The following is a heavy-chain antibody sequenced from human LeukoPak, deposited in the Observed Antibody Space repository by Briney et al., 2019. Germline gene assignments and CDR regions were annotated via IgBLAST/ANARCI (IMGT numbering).Heavy chain of an antibody. Sequence: GASVKVSCKASGYTFTGYYMHWVRQAPGQGLEGMGWINPNSGGTNYAQKFQGRVTMTRDTSISTAYMELSRLRSDDTAVYYSARDTAIAAAALDAFDIWGQGTMGTVSS. CDR1: GYTFTGYY. V-gene: IGHV1-2*02. J-gene: IGHJ3*02. CDR3: ARDTAIAAAALDAFDI. CDR2: INPNSGGT. D-gene: IGHD6-13*01.